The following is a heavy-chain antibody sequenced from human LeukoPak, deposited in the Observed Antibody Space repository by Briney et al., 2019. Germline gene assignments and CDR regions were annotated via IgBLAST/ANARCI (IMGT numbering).Heavy chain of an antibody. V-gene: IGHV1-2*02. CDR2: INPNSGGT. Sequence: ASVKVSCKASGYTFTGYYMHWVRRAPGQGLEWMGWINPNSGGTNYAQKFQGRVTMTRDTSISTAYMELSRLRSDDTAVYYCARDLNSYGRGLVDYWGQGTLVTVSS. CDR3: ARDLNSYGRGLVDY. CDR1: GYTFTGYY. D-gene: IGHD5-18*01. J-gene: IGHJ4*02.